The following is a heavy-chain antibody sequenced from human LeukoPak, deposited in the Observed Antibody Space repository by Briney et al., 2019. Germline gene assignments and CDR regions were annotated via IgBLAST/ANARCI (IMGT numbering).Heavy chain of an antibody. J-gene: IGHJ4*02. V-gene: IGHV3-23*01. D-gene: IGHD2-15*01. CDR3: AKLGYCSGGSCYPLILYFDY. CDR2: ISGSGGST. CDR1: GFTFSSYA. Sequence: PGGSLRLSCAASGFTFSSYAMSWVRQAPGKGLEWVSAISGSGGSTYYADSVKGRFTISRDNSKNTLYLQMNSLRAEDTAVYYCAKLGYCSGGSCYPLILYFDYWGQGTLVTVSS.